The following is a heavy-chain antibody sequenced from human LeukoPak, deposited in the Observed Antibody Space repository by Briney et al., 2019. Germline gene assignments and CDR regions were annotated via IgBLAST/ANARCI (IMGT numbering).Heavy chain of an antibody. CDR2: MNPNSGNT. CDR1: GYIFTSYD. Sequence: ASVKVSCKASGYIFTSYDINWVRQATGQGLEWMGWMNPNSGNTGYAQKFQGRVTMTRNTSISTAYMELSSLRSEDTAVYYCARGPYSSGWYDIYYYYYGMDVWGQGTTVTVSS. CDR3: ARGPYSSGWYDIYYYYYGMDV. J-gene: IGHJ6*02. V-gene: IGHV1-8*01. D-gene: IGHD6-19*01.